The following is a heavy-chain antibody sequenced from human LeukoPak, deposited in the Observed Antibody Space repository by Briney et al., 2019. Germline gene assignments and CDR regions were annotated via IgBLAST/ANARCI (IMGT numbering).Heavy chain of an antibody. CDR2: ISGSDGST. J-gene: IGHJ4*02. D-gene: IGHD3-22*01. CDR1: GFTFSSYA. CDR3: AKTTVQAAEGMYYYGSSGYLAHFDY. Sequence: GGSLRLSCAASGFTFSSYAMSWVRQAPGKGLDRDSAISGSDGSTYYADSVKGRFTISRDNTKNTLYLQMNSLRAEDTAVYSCAKTTVQAAEGMYYYGSSGYLAHFDYWGQGTLVTVSS. V-gene: IGHV3-23*01.